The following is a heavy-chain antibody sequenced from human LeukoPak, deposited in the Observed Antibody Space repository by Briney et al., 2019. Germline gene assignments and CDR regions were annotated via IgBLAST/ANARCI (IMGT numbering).Heavy chain of an antibody. CDR1: GGTFSSYA. J-gene: IGHJ3*02. CDR2: IIPILGIA. Sequence: GASVKVSCKASGGTFSSYAISWVRQAPGQGLEWMGRIIPILGIANYAQKFQGRVTITADKSTSTAYMELSSLRSEDTAVYYCAREVSDYGDRLDGAFDIWGQGTMVTVSS. CDR3: AREVSDYGDRLDGAFDI. D-gene: IGHD4-17*01. V-gene: IGHV1-69*04.